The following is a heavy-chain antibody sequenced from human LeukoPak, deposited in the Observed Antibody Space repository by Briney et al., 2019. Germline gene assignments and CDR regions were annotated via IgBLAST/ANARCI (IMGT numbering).Heavy chain of an antibody. D-gene: IGHD3-3*01. CDR3: AGAKVTIFGVVNNWFDP. V-gene: IGHV4-4*09. Sequence: PSETLSLTCTVSGGSISSYYWSWIRQPPGKGLEWIGYIYTSGSTNYNPSLKSRVTISVDTSKNQFSLKLSSVTAADTAVYYCAGAKVTIFGVVNNWFDPWGQGTLVTVSS. CDR1: GGSISSYY. J-gene: IGHJ5*02. CDR2: IYTSGST.